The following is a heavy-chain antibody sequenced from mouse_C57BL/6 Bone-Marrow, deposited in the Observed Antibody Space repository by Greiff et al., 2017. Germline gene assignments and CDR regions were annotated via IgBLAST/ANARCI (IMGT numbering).Heavy chain of an antibody. CDR2: ILPGSGST. V-gene: IGHV1-9*01. J-gene: IGHJ1*03. CDR1: GYTFTGYW. D-gene: IGHD2-5*01. Sequence: QVQLQQSGAELMKPGASVKLSCKATGYTFTGYWIAWVKQRPGHGLEWIGEILPGSGSTNYNEKFKGKATFTADTSSNPAYMQLSSLTTEDSAIYYCAREGFYSNYVYWYFDVWGTGTTVTVSS. CDR3: AREGFYSNYVYWYFDV.